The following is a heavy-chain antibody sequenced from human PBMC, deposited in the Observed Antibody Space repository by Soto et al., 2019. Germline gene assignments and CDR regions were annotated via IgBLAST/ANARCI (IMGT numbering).Heavy chain of an antibody. V-gene: IGHV1-69*01. J-gene: IGHJ3*02. CDR3: VRSEGGITMIVSPFGI. D-gene: IGHD3-22*01. CDR1: GGTFSSYA. Sequence: QVQLVQSGAEVKKPGSSVKVSCKATGGTFSSYAISWVRQAPGQGLEWMGGIIPIFGTANYAQKFQGRVTITADESTSTAYMELSSLRSEDTAVYYCVRSEGGITMIVSPFGIWGQGTMVTVSS. CDR2: IIPIFGTA.